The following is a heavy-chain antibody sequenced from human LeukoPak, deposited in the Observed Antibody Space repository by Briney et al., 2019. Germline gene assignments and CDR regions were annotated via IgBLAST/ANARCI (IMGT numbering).Heavy chain of an antibody. Sequence: PSETLSLTCAVYGGSFSGYYWSWIRQPPGKGLEWIGEINHSGSTNYNPSLKSRVTISVDTSKNQFSLKLSSVTAADTAVYYCAGTSAFVVVTARVDYWGQGTLVTVSS. CDR3: AGTSAFVVVTARVDY. CDR2: INHSGST. V-gene: IGHV4-34*01. J-gene: IGHJ4*02. D-gene: IGHD2-21*02. CDR1: GGSFSGYY.